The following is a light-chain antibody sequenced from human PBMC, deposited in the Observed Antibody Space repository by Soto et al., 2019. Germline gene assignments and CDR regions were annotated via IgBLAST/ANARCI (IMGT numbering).Light chain of an antibody. CDR2: GAS. CDR1: QSVTSTY. J-gene: IGKJ1*01. V-gene: IGKV3-20*01. Sequence: EIVLPQSPGTLSLSPGERSTLSGRASQSVTSTYLAWYQQKPGQAPRLLIYGASSRAIGIPARFSGSVSGTDFALSISSLEPEDFAVYYCQQYGTSLWTFGHGTKVDIK. CDR3: QQYGTSLWT.